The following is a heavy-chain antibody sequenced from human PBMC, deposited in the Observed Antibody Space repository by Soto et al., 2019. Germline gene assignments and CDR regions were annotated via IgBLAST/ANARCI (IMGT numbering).Heavy chain of an antibody. Sequence: SETLSLTGTVSGGSISSSSYYWGWIRQPPGKGLEWIGSIYYSGSTYYNPSLKSRVTISVDTSKNQFSLKLSSVTAADTAVYYCAITGTTEDYYYGMDVWGQGTTVTVSS. D-gene: IGHD1-7*01. CDR2: IYYSGST. CDR3: AITGTTEDYYYGMDV. J-gene: IGHJ6*02. V-gene: IGHV4-39*01. CDR1: GGSISSSSYY.